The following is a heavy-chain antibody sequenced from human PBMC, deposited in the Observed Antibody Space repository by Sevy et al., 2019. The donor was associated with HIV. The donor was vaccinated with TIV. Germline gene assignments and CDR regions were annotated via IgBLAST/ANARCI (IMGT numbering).Heavy chain of an antibody. D-gene: IGHD2-21*01. J-gene: IGHJ4*02. CDR3: ARGVWPGDY. V-gene: IGHV3-7*01. Sequence: GGSLRLSCAASGFTFSDYWMGWVRQAPGKGLEWVASIKQDGSQKKYMDSVRGRFTISRDNAKNSLFLQIDSLRVDDTAMYYCARGVWPGDYWGQGTLVTVSS. CDR1: GFTFSDYW. CDR2: IKQDGSQK.